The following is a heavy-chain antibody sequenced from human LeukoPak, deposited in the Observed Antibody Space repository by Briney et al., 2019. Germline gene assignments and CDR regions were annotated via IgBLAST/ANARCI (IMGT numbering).Heavy chain of an antibody. V-gene: IGHV5-51*01. J-gene: IGHJ3*02. Sequence: PGESLKISCKGSGYSFTSHWIGWVRQMPGKGLEWMGIVYPSDSDTRYSPSFQGQVTISADKSIRTAYLQWNSLKASDTAMYYCASAVAVAGPDAFDIWGHGTMVTASS. CDR3: ASAVAVAGPDAFDI. CDR2: VYPSDSDT. D-gene: IGHD6-19*01. CDR1: GYSFTSHW.